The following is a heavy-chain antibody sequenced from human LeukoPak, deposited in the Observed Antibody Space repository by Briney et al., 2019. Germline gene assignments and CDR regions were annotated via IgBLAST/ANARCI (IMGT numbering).Heavy chain of an antibody. Sequence: PSETLSLTCTVSGGSISSYYWSWIRQPPGKGLEWIGYIYYSGGTNYNPPLKSRVTISVDTSKKQLSLKVTSVTAADTAVYYCARHAMATANQHFVHWGQGTLVTVSS. V-gene: IGHV4-59*08. CDR1: GGSISSYY. J-gene: IGHJ4*02. CDR3: ARHAMATANQHFVH. D-gene: IGHD5-24*01. CDR2: IYYSGGT.